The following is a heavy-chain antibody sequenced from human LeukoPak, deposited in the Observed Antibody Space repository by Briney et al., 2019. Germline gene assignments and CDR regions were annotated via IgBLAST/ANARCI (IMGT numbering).Heavy chain of an antibody. J-gene: IGHJ4*02. Sequence: PSETLSLTCTVSGGSITSADYSWSWIRQPPGKGLEWIGYIYYSGNTYYNPSLKSRVTISVDTSKNQFSLKLSSVTAADTAVYYCARTYIDYLPLWGQGTLVTVSS. CDR1: GGSITSADYS. CDR3: ARTYIDYLPL. D-gene: IGHD4-11*01. V-gene: IGHV4-30-4*01. CDR2: IYYSGNT.